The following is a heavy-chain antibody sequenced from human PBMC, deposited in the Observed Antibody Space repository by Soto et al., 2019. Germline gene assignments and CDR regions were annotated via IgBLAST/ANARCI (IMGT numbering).Heavy chain of an antibody. V-gene: IGHV3-48*02. CDR3: ARDHFYSSGLYYFFDY. Sequence: PGGSLRLSCAASGFTFSSYSMNWVRQAPGKGLEWVSYISSSSSTIYYADSVKGRFTISRDNAKNSLYLQMNSLRDEDTAVYYCARDHFYSSGLYYFFDYWGQGTLVTVSS. J-gene: IGHJ4*02. CDR1: GFTFSSYS. CDR2: ISSSSSTI. D-gene: IGHD6-19*01.